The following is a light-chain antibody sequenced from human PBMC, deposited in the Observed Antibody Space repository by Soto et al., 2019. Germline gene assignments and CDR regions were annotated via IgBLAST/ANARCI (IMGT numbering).Light chain of an antibody. CDR2: EVT. Sequence: QSALTQPPSASGSPGQSVTISCTGTSSDVGAYNYVSWYQQHAGKAPKLVIYEVTKRPSGVPDRFSGSKSANTASLTVSVLQDEDEADYYCSSSASSNPLVFGGGTKVTVL. V-gene: IGLV2-8*01. CDR1: SSDVGAYNY. CDR3: SSSASSNPLV. J-gene: IGLJ3*02.